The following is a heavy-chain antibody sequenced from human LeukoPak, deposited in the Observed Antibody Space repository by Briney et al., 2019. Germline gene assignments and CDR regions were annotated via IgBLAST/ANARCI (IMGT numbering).Heavy chain of an antibody. D-gene: IGHD4-23*01. CDR1: GGTFSSYA. J-gene: IGHJ4*02. Sequence: SVKVSCKASGGTFSSYAISWVRQAPGQGLEWMGRIIPILGIANYAQKFQGRVTITADKSTSTAYMELSSLRSVDTAVYYCARAGTADYGGNYYDYWGQGTLVTVSS. CDR3: ARAGTADYGGNYYDY. CDR2: IIPILGIA. V-gene: IGHV1-69*04.